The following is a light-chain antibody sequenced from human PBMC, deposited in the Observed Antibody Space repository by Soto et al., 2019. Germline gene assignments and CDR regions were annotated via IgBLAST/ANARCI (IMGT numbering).Light chain of an antibody. V-gene: IGKV3-20*01. CDR1: QSVTSSY. J-gene: IGKJ1*01. CDR3: QQHSGSPSWT. Sequence: EIVLPQSLGTLSLSPGESDTLSCRARQSVTSSYLAWYQQKPGQAPRLLIYGASSRATGIPDRFSGSGSGTNFTLTISSLEAEDLAVYFCQQHSGSPSWTVGQGTKVDIK. CDR2: GAS.